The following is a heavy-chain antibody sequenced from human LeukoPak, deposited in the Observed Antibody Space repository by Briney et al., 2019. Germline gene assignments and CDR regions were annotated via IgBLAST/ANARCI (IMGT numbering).Heavy chain of an antibody. CDR3: AWGEDGYNYYYYGMDV. D-gene: IGHD5-24*01. J-gene: IGHJ6*02. Sequence: SVKVSCKASGGTFSSYAISWVRQAPGQGLEWMGGIIPIFGTANYAQKFQGRVTIPADESTSTAYMELSSLRSEDTAVYYCAWGEDGYNYYYYGMDVWGQGTTVTVSS. V-gene: IGHV1-69*01. CDR1: GGTFSSYA. CDR2: IIPIFGTA.